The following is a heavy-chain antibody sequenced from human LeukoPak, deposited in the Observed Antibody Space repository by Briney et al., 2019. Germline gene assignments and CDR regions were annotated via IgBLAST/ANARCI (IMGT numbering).Heavy chain of an antibody. CDR1: GFTFSSYG. CDR3: AKGQVPAAMSPVWYMDV. V-gene: IGHV3-33*06. Sequence: GRSLRLSCAAYGFTFSSYGMHWVRQAPGKGLEWVAVIWYDGSNKYYADSVKGRFTISRDNSKNTLYLQMNSLRAEDTAVYYCAKGQVPAAMSPVWYMDVWGKGTTVTVSS. CDR2: IWYDGSNK. J-gene: IGHJ6*03. D-gene: IGHD2-2*01.